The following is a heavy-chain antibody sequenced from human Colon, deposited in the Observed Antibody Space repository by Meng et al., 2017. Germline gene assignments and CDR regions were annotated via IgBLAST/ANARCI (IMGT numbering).Heavy chain of an antibody. V-gene: IGHV1-69*01. Sequence: VQLVQSGAEWKRPGSSVKVSCKASGGTFSSYAISWVRQAPGQGLEWMGGIIPIFGTANYAQKFQGRVTITADESTSTAYMELSSLRSEDTAVYYCARFATSYYYDSSGYPHGWFDPWGQGTLVTVSS. CDR2: IIPIFGTA. J-gene: IGHJ5*02. CDR1: GGTFSSYA. CDR3: ARFATSYYYDSSGYPHGWFDP. D-gene: IGHD3-22*01.